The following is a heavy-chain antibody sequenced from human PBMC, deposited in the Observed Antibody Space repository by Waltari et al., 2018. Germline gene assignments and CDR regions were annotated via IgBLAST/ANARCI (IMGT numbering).Heavy chain of an antibody. CDR2: MYFSGTH. V-gene: IGHV4-59*01. J-gene: IGHJ3*02. Sequence: VQLQESGPGLVKPSETLSLSCDVSGDSITSNFWSWIRQAPGKGLEWIGYMYFSGTHNYNPSLNSRVTISIDTSKNHFSLNLRSVTAADTAIYYCARLPRGSVIIGAFDIWGQGTQVTVSS. CDR3: ARLPRGSVIIGAFDI. D-gene: IGHD3-22*01. CDR1: GDSITSNF.